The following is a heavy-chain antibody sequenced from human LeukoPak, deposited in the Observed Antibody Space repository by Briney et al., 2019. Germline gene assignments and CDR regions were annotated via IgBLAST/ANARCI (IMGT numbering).Heavy chain of an antibody. CDR3: ARGIGRYFG. D-gene: IGHD3-9*01. V-gene: IGHV3-53*04. J-gene: IGHJ4*02. CDR2: IYSGGST. Sequence: GGSLRLSCAASGFTVRSNYMSWARQAPGKGREWVSVIYSGGSTYYADSVKRQIITSTHNSKNTLDRQMNTLRDEATAVYYCARGIGRYFGWGQGTLVTVSS. CDR1: GFTVRSNY.